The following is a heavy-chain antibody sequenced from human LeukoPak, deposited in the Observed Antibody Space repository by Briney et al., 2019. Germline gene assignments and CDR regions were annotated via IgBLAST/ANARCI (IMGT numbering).Heavy chain of an antibody. CDR2: ISDSSGTI. D-gene: IGHD3-16*01. V-gene: IGHV3-11*01. J-gene: IGHJ4*02. Sequence: GGSLRLSCAASGFTFSDSYMSWSRQVPGKGLEWISYISDSSGTIYYADSVKGRFTISRDNAKNLLYLQMNSLRAEDTAVYYCAKEGGDWGEGYFDYWGQGTLVTVSS. CDR3: AKEGGDWGEGYFDY. CDR1: GFTFSDSY.